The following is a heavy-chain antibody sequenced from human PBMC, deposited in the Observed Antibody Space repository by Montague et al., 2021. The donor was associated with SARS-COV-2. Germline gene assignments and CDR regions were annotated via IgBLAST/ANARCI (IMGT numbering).Heavy chain of an antibody. CDR1: DGSFNDYS. J-gene: IGHJ4*02. CDR3: ARGRQHINMVVVVVTGGEYYFDF. CDR2: INHRGST. D-gene: IGHD3-22*01. Sequence: SETLSLTCAVYDGSFNDYSWTWIRQPPRKGLEWIGEINHRGSTNYNPSLKSRVTISVDTSKNQFSLKMTSVTAADTAVYYCARGRQHINMVVVVVTGGEYYFDFWGQGTLVAVSS. V-gene: IGHV4-34*01.